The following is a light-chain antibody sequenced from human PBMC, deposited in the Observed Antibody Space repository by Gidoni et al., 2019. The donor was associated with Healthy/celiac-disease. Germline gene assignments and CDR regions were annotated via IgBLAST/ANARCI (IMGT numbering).Light chain of an antibody. CDR1: SSNIGAGYD. Sequence: VSGAPGQRVTISCTGSSSNIGAGYDVHWYQQLPGTAPKLLIYGNSNRPSGVPDRFSGSKSGTSASLAITGLQAEDEADYYCQSYDSSLSGYVFGTGTKVTVL. CDR2: GNS. V-gene: IGLV1-40*01. J-gene: IGLJ1*01. CDR3: QSYDSSLSGYV.